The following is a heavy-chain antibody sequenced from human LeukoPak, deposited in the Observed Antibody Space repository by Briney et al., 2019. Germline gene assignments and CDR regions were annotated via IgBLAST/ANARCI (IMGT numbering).Heavy chain of an antibody. J-gene: IGHJ4*02. CDR3: ARATKLLDYYDSSGYYYVPTAFDY. V-gene: IGHV4-59*01. CDR1: SGSITNYY. CDR2: IYYSGNT. D-gene: IGHD3-22*01. Sequence: SETLSLTCTVSSGSITNYYWSWIRQPPGKGLEWIGFIYYSGNTNYNPSLKSRVTISVDTSKNQFSLKLSSMTAADTAVYYCARATKLLDYYDSSGYYYVPTAFDYWGQGTLVTVSS.